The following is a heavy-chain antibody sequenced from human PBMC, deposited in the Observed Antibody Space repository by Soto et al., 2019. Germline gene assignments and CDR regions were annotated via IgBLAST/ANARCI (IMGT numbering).Heavy chain of an antibody. V-gene: IGHV4-30-4*01. CDR3: ARVVRFCSSPSCGGRNWFAP. Sequence: QVQLQESGPGLVEPSQTLSLTCSVSGGSISSGDYYWSWIRQPPGKGLEWIGYMFYVGATYYNPHLKSRVTIEGEKAKNPFYLKRSSVSAAYTAVYYCARVVRFCSSPSCGGRNWFAPWGQGTLVTVTS. CDR1: GGSISSGDYY. CDR2: MFYVGAT. D-gene: IGHD2-2*01. J-gene: IGHJ5*02.